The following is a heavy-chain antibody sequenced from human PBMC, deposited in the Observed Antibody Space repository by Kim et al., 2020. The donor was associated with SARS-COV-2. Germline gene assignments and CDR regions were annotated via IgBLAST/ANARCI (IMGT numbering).Heavy chain of an antibody. Sequence: SETLSLTCAVYGGSFSGHYWSWIRQPPGKGLEWIGEINHSGSTNYNPSLKSRVVISVDTSKNQFSLRLSSVTAADTAVYYCARGEELRRGRVSDGFDPWGQGTLVTVSS. V-gene: IGHV4-34*01. J-gene: IGHJ5*02. D-gene: IGHD1-7*01. CDR2: INHSGST. CDR1: GGSFSGHY. CDR3: ARGEELRRGRVSDGFDP.